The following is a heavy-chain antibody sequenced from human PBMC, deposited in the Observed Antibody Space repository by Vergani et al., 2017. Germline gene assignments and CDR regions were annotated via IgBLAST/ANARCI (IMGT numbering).Heavy chain of an antibody. CDR2: ISYDGSNK. Sequence: QVQLVESGGGVVQPGRSLRLSCAASGFTFSSYAMHWVRQAPGKGLEWVAVISYDGSNKYYADSVKGRFTISRDNAKNSLYLQMNSLRAEDTAVYYWARDQSQEVVGGGGPGDYWGQGTLVTVSS. V-gene: IGHV3-30-3*01. CDR1: GFTFSSYA. CDR3: ARDQSQEVVGGGGPGDY. J-gene: IGHJ4*02. D-gene: IGHD2-15*01.